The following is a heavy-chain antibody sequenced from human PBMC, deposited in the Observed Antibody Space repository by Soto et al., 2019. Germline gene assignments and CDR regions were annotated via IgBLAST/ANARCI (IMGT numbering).Heavy chain of an antibody. J-gene: IGHJ4*02. CDR3: ARDGLTFGGD. CDR2: ISSSSAYI. Sequence: EVHLVEAGGGLVKPGESLTLSCAASGFTFGSFTLNWVRQAPGKGLEWVSSISSSSAYIYYAESVKDRFPISRDNARSTLYLQMNSLRLDDTVVYFCARDGLTFGGDWGQGTLVAVSS. CDR1: GFTFGSFT. D-gene: IGHD3-16*01. V-gene: IGHV3-21*06.